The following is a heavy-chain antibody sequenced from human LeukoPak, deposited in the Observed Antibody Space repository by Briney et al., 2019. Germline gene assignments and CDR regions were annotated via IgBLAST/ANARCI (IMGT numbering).Heavy chain of an antibody. J-gene: IGHJ3*02. CDR1: GFTVSSNY. CDR3: ARGGWYYDSSGHDAFDI. CDR2: IYSGGST. Sequence: GGSLRLSCAASGFTVSSNYMSWVRQAPGKGLEWVSVIYSGGSTYYADSVKGLFTISRHNSKNTLYLQMNSLRAEDTAVYYCARGGWYYDSSGHDAFDIWGQGTMVTVSS. V-gene: IGHV3-53*04. D-gene: IGHD3-22*01.